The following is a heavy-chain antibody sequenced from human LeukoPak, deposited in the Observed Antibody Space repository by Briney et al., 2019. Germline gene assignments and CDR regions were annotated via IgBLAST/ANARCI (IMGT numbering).Heavy chain of an antibody. CDR1: GGTFSSYA. CDR2: IIPILGIA. V-gene: IGHV1-69*04. CDR3: ARDSTSNWLTFDS. Sequence: GASVKVSCKASGGTFSSYAISWVRQAPGQGLKWMGRIIPILGIANYAQKFQGRVTITADKSTSTAYMELSSLRSEDTAVYYCARDSTSNWLTFDSWGQGTLVTVSS. D-gene: IGHD2-2*01. J-gene: IGHJ4*02.